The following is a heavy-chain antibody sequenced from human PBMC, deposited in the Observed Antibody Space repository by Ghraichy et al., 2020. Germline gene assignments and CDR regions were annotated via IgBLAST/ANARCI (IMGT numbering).Heavy chain of an antibody. D-gene: IGHD2-21*02. V-gene: IGHV5-51*01. Sequence: GESLNISCKGSGYTSTTYWIGWVRQMPGKGLELMGIIYPGNSDTRYSPSFQGQVLISIDKSISTAYLQWDSLKASDTAVYYCARLRGTATFFPQYYFDYWGQGTPLTVSS. CDR3: ARLRGTATFFPQYYFDY. CDR1: GYTSTTYW. J-gene: IGHJ4*02. CDR2: IYPGNSDT.